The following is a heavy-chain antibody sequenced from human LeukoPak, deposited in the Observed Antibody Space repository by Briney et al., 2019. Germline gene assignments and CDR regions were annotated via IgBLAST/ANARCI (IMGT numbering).Heavy chain of an antibody. CDR2: IIPIFGTA. V-gene: IGHV1-69*05. D-gene: IGHD3-3*01. Sequence: SVKVSCKASGGTFSSYAISWVRQAPGQGLEWMGRIIPIFGTANYAQKFRGRVTITTDESTSTAYMELSSLRSEDTAVYYCARGYDFWSGSNWFDPWGQGTLVTVSS. CDR1: GGTFSSYA. CDR3: ARGYDFWSGSNWFDP. J-gene: IGHJ5*02.